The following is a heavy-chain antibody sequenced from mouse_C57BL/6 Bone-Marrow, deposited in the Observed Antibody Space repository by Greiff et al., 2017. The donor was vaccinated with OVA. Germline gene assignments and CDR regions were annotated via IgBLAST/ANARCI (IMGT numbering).Heavy chain of an antibody. Sequence: EVHLVESGGGLVKPGGSLKLSCAASGFTFRSYAMSWVRQTPEKRLAWVATISDGGSYTYYPDNVKGRFTISRDNAKNNLYLQMSHLKSEDTAMYYCAREGFTSPHWYVDVWGTGTTVTVSS. CDR1: GFTFRSYA. V-gene: IGHV5-4*01. D-gene: IGHD1-1*01. CDR2: ISDGGSYT. J-gene: IGHJ1*03. CDR3: AREGFTSPHWYVDV.